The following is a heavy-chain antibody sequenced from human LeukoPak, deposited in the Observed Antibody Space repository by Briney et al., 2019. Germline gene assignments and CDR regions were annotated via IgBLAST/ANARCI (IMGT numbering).Heavy chain of an antibody. D-gene: IGHD5-18*01. Sequence: SETLSLTCTVSGYSISSGYYWGWIRQPPGKGLEWIGSIYHSGSTYYNPSLKSRVTISVDTSKNQFSLKLSSVTAADTAVYYCARDLGYSSWGQGTLVTVSS. CDR3: ARDLGYSS. V-gene: IGHV4-38-2*02. J-gene: IGHJ4*02. CDR1: GYSISSGYY. CDR2: IYHSGST.